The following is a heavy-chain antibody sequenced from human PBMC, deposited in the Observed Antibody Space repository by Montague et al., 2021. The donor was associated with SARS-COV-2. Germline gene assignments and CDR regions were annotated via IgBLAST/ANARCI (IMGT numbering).Heavy chain of an antibody. CDR2: IYHSGST. J-gene: IGHJ6*02. V-gene: IGHV4-38-2*02. Sequence: SETLSLTCTRSGQTVSSDYYGDWKSKRPGKGHGCIGSIYHSGSTYYNPSLKSRVTISVDTSKNQFSLKLSSVTAADTAVYYCAVNSNYYYYYGMDVWGQGTTVTVAS. D-gene: IGHD4-11*01. CDR1: GQTVSSDYY. CDR3: AVNSNYYYYYGMDV.